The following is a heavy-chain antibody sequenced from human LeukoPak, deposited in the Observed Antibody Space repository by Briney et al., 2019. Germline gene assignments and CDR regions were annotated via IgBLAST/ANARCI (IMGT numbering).Heavy chain of an antibody. CDR2: ISSSGSTI. D-gene: IGHD3-10*01. J-gene: IGHJ4*02. CDR1: GFTFSSYE. V-gene: IGHV3-48*03. Sequence: GGSLRLSCAASGFTFSSYEMNWVRQAPGKGLEWVSYISSSGSTIYYADSVKGRFTISRDNAKNSLYLQMNSLRAEDTALYYCARGFGSGPFDYWGQGTLVTVSS. CDR3: ARGFGSGPFDY.